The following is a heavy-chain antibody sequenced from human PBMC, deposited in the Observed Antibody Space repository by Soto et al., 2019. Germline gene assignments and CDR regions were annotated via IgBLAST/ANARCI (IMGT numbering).Heavy chain of an antibody. J-gene: IGHJ4*02. D-gene: IGHD4-4*01. V-gene: IGHV3-30*18. CDR1: GFTFINYG. CDR2: ISYDGSTI. CDR3: AKPSQPYSVPYYFDY. Sequence: GGSLRLSCAASGFTFINYGLHWVRQAPGKGLEWVAIISYDGSTIYYADSVKGRFTISRDNSKNTLYLQLNTLRTEDTAVYYCAKPSQPYSVPYYFDYWGQGTLVTVS.